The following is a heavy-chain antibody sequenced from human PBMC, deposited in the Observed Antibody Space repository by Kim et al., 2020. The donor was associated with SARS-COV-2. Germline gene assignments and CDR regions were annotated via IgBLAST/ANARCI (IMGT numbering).Heavy chain of an antibody. D-gene: IGHD5-18*01. Sequence: SETLSLTCTVSGGSISSSSYYWGWIRQPPGKGLEWIGSIYYSGSTYYNPSLKSRVTISVDTSKNQFSLKLSSVIAADTAVYYCARQGYSYGYLYYFDYWG. V-gene: IGHV4-39*01. CDR2: IYYSGST. CDR3: ARQGYSYGYLYYFDY. CDR1: GGSISSSSYY. J-gene: IGHJ4*01.